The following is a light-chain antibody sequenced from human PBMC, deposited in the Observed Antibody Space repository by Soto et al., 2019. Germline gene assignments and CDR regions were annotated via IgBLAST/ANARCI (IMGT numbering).Light chain of an antibody. CDR1: ESVSNNY. CDR2: GAS. J-gene: IGKJ1*01. CDR3: QKYGGSPWT. Sequence: EIVLQQSPGTLSLSPGERATPSCRASESVSNNYLAWYQQRPGQAHRLLIYGASIRATDIPGRFGGHGSGTDFILSINRLEPEDSAVYYCQKYGGSPWTVGKGTKVDNK. V-gene: IGKV3-20*01.